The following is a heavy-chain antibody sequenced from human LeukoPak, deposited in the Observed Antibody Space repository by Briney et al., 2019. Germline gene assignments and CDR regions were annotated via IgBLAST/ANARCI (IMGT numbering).Heavy chain of an antibody. J-gene: IGHJ4*02. CDR2: ISTYNGNT. CDR1: GYTFSDFG. V-gene: IGHV1-18*01. Sequence: ASVKVSCKASGYTFSDFGISWVRQAPGQGLEWMGWISTYNGNTNYAQKLQGRVAINTDRSTSTAYMELRSLRSDDTAVYYCARDCDRSGYYCYWGQGTLVTVSS. CDR3: ARDCDRSGYYCY. D-gene: IGHD3-22*01.